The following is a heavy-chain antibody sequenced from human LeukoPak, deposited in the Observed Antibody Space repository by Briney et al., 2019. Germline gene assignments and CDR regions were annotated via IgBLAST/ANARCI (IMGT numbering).Heavy chain of an antibody. CDR2: IKQDGSEK. Sequence: GGSLRLSCAASGFTFTTYWMSWVRQAPGKGLEWVANIKQDGSEKYYVDSVKGRFTISRDNAKNSLYLQMNSLRDEDTAVYYCAKDPGAHYYGSGSYRRGSYFDYWGQGTLVTVSS. CDR1: GFTFTTYW. CDR3: AKDPGAHYYGSGSYRRGSYFDY. V-gene: IGHV3-7*01. J-gene: IGHJ4*02. D-gene: IGHD3-10*01.